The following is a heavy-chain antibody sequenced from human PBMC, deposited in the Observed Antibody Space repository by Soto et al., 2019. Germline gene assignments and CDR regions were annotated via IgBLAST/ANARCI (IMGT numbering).Heavy chain of an antibody. CDR2: INQDGSVK. V-gene: IGHV3-7*01. CDR3: ARAPEFSAFDI. CDR1: GFTFSSSW. J-gene: IGHJ3*02. Sequence: EVQLVESGGGLVQPGGSLRLACAASGFTFSSSWMSWVRQAPGKWPGWVGNINQDGSVKDSVDSVKGPLTMPRDNAKNSLYLQINSLRVEDTAVYYCARAPEFSAFDIWGHRTMVTVSS.